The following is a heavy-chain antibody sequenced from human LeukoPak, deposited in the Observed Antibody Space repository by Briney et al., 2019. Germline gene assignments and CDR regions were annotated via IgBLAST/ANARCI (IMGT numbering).Heavy chain of an antibody. D-gene: IGHD3-10*01. CDR2: INSVGSST. J-gene: IGHJ6*04. Sequence: GGSLRLSCAASGFTFSSYWMHWVCQALGKGLVWVSRINSVGSSTSYADSVKGRFTISRDNAKNTLYLQQNSLRAEDTAVYYCARVRGSGGYYNGDYYYGMDVWGKGTTVTVSS. V-gene: IGHV3-74*01. CDR3: ARVRGSGGYYNGDYYYGMDV. CDR1: GFTFSSYW.